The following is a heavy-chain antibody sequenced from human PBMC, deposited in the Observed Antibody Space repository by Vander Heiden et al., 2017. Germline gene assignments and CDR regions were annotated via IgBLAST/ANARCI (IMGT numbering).Heavy chain of an antibody. D-gene: IGHD2-15*01. Sequence: EVQLLESGGGLVQPGWSLRLSCAASGFTFSSYAMSWVRQAPGKGLGWVSGISGSGGDTPYADAVKGRFTVSRDNSKNTLYLQMNSLRAEDTAVYYCAKKEPGGNPFDYWGQGTLVTVSS. V-gene: IGHV3-23*01. CDR1: GFTFSSYA. J-gene: IGHJ4*02. CDR3: AKKEPGGNPFDY. CDR2: ISGSGGDT.